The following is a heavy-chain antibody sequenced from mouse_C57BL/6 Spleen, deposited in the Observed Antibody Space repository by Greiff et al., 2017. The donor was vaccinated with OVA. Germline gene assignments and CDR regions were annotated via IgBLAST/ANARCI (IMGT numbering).Heavy chain of an antibody. CDR1: GFSLTSYG. J-gene: IGHJ4*01. Sequence: VMLVESGPGLVAPSQSLSITCTVSGFSLTSYGVDWVRQPPGKGLELLGVIWGGGSTNSNSALMSRLSISKDNSKSQFFLKMNSLQTDDTAMYDCAKHDPHGYAMDYWGKGTSVTVSS. V-gene: IGHV2-9*01. CDR2: IWGGGST. CDR3: AKHDPHGYAMDY.